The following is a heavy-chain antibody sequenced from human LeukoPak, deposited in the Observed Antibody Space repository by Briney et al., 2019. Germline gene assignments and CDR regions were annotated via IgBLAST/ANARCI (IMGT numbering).Heavy chain of an antibody. D-gene: IGHD1-26*01. V-gene: IGHV4-59*01. J-gene: IGHJ5*02. CDR3: ARKLSSGDYYEGRWFDP. CDR1: GGSISTYY. CDR2: VYYSGTT. Sequence: SETLSLTCTVSGGSISTYYWTWIRQPPGKGLEWIGYVYYSGTTNYNPSLNSRVIISVDTSKNQFSLRLSSVTAADTAVYYCARKLSSGDYYEGRWFDPWGQGTLVTVSS.